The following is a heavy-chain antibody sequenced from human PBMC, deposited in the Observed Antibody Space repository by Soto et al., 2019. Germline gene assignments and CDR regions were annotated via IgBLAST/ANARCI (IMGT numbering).Heavy chain of an antibody. V-gene: IGHV3-48*03. Sequence: GGSLRLSWAASGFAFSSSEMDWVRQTPGKGLEWVSYISSSGSSTYYADSVKGRLTISRDNAKNSLFLQMSSLRAEDTAVYYCATHNGWFAHWGQGTRGTVSA. J-gene: IGHJ5*02. CDR1: GFAFSSSE. CDR3: ATHNGWFAH. CDR2: ISSSGSST. D-gene: IGHD2-8*01.